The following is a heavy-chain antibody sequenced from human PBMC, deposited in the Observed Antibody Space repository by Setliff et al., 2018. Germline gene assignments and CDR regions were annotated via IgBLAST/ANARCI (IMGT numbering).Heavy chain of an antibody. D-gene: IGHD1-26*01. CDR3: IRDTHMSGAYYFDY. CDR2: SRDKGNSYTT. Sequence: PGGSLRLSCAVSGFTFSDHYMDWVRQVPGKGLEWVGRSRDKGNSYTTEHAASVKGRFTISRDASKNSLFLQMNSLKTEDTAVYYCIRDTHMSGAYYFDYWGQGTLVTVSS. CDR1: GFTFSDHY. V-gene: IGHV3-72*01. J-gene: IGHJ4*02.